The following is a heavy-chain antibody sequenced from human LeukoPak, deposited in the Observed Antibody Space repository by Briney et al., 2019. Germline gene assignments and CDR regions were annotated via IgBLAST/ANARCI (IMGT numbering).Heavy chain of an antibody. V-gene: IGHV4-59*08. CDR1: GGSISSYY. CDR3: AKLVQEDWFDP. J-gene: IGHJ5*02. Sequence: PSETLSLTCTVSGGSISSYYWSWIRQPPGEGLEWIGYIYYSGSTNYNPSLKSRVTISVDTSKNQFSLKLSSVTAADTAVYYCAKLVQEDWFDPWGQGTLVTVSS. CDR2: IYYSGST. D-gene: IGHD6-6*01.